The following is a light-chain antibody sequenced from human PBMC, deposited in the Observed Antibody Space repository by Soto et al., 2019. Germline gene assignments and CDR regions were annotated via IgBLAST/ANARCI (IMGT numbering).Light chain of an antibody. V-gene: IGKV1-5*03. CDR3: LQYNVYPLT. Sequence: DIQMPQSPSNLSASVADKDTTTCRASQSISLWLAWYQQRPVKAPKLLIYKASTLEGGVPSRFSASGSGTDFTLTISSLQPDDLATYFCLQYNVYPLTFGGGTKV. J-gene: IGKJ4*01. CDR1: QSISLW. CDR2: KAS.